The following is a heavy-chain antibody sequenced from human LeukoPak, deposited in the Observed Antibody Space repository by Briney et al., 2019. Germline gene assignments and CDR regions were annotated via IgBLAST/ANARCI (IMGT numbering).Heavy chain of an antibody. D-gene: IGHD3-10*01. CDR2: IYYSGST. V-gene: IGHV4-59*01. CDR3: ARLNYFGSGSYNY. Sequence: SETLSLTCTVSGGSISSYYWSWIRQPPGKGLEWIGYIYYSGSTNYNPSLKSRVTISINTSENQFSLKLSSVTAADTAMYYCARLNYFGSGSYNYWGQGTLVTVSS. CDR1: GGSISSYY. J-gene: IGHJ4*02.